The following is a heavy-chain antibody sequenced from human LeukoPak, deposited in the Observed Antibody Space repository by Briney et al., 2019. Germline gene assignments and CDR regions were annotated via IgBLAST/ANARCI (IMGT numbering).Heavy chain of an antibody. J-gene: IGHJ5*02. CDR1: GYTLTELS. CDR2: INPSGGST. D-gene: IGHD2-2*01. Sequence: ASVKVSCKVSGYTLTELSMHWVRQAPGKGLEWMGIINPSGGSTSYAQKFQGRVTMTRDTSTRTVYMELSSLRSEDTAVYYCARDGCSSNICQAGGNWFDPWGQGTLVTVSS. CDR3: ARDGCSSNICQAGGNWFDP. V-gene: IGHV1-46*01.